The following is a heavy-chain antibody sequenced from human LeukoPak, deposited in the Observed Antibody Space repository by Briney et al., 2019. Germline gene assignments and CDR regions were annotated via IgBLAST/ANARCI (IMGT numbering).Heavy chain of an antibody. CDR2: ISSSSSYI. V-gene: IGHV3-21*01. CDR1: GFTVSSNS. J-gene: IGHJ6*04. Sequence: GGSLRLSCTVSGFTVSSNSMSWVRQAPGKGLEWVSSISSSSSYIYYADSVKGRFTISRDNAKNSLYLQMNSLRAEDTAVYYCARDLQATADVWGKGTTVTVSS. D-gene: IGHD5-12*01. CDR3: ARDLQATADV.